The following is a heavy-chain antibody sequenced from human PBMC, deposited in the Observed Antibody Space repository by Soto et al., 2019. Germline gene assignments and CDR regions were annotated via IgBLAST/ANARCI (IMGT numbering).Heavy chain of an antibody. Sequence: LRLSCAASGFTFSSYAMSWVRQAPGKGLEWVSATSGSGGSTYYADSVKGRFTISRDNSKNTLYLQMNSLRAEDTAVYYCAKGMFYAARGWFDPWGQGTLVTVSS. V-gene: IGHV3-23*01. CDR3: AKGMFYAARGWFDP. J-gene: IGHJ5*02. CDR1: GFTFSSYA. CDR2: TSGSGGST. D-gene: IGHD6-6*01.